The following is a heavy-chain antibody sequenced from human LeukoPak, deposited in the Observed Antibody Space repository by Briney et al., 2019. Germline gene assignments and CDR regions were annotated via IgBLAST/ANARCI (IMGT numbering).Heavy chain of an antibody. V-gene: IGHV4-61*08. D-gene: IGHD4-17*01. CDR3: ARGHRSVATVTPGAFDI. CDR2: IYYSGST. Sequence: NPSETLSLTCTVSGGSISSGGYYWSWIRQHPGKGLEWIGYIYYSGSTNYNPSLKSRVTISVDTSKNQFSLKLSSVTAADTAVYYCARGHRSVATVTPGAFDIWGQGTMVTVSS. CDR1: GGSISSGGYY. J-gene: IGHJ3*02.